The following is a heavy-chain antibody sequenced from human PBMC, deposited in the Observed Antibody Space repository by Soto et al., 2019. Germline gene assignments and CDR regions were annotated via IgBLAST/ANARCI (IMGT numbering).Heavy chain of an antibody. CDR3: AKDRSENFWVYYYAMDV. CDR1: GFNFGAYA. V-gene: IGHV3-23*01. CDR2: ISVSSSGT. D-gene: IGHD6-19*01. Sequence: SLRLSCEASGFNFGAYAMGWVRQSPGKGLEWVSGISVSSSGTYYTDSVKGRFTISRDNSKNTVYLQMNSLRGEDTAVYYCAKDRSENFWVYYYAMDVWGQGTAVTVSS. J-gene: IGHJ6*02.